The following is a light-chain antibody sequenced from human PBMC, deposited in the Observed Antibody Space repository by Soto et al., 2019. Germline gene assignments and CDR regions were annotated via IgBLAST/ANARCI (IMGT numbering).Light chain of an antibody. CDR2: AAS. J-gene: IGKJ4*01. Sequence: AIRMTQSPSSLSASTGDRVTITCRASQGISSYLAWYQQKPGKAPKLLIYAASTLQRGVPSRFSGSGSGTDFTLTISCLQFEDFATYYCQQYYSYPLTFGGGTKVEIK. V-gene: IGKV1-8*01. CDR1: QGISSY. CDR3: QQYYSYPLT.